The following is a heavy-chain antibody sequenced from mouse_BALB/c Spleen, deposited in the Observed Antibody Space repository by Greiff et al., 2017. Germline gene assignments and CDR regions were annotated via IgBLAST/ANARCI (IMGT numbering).Heavy chain of an antibody. Sequence: EVKLVESGAGLVKPGGSLKLSCAASGFAFSSYDMSWVRQTPEKRLEWVAYISSGGGSTYYHDTVKGRFTISRDNAKNTLYLQMSSLKSEDTAMYYCARLSAMITAGFAYWGQGTLVTVSA. D-gene: IGHD2-4*01. CDR2: ISSGGGST. CDR1: GFAFSSYD. CDR3: ARLSAMITAGFAY. V-gene: IGHV5-12-1*01. J-gene: IGHJ3*01.